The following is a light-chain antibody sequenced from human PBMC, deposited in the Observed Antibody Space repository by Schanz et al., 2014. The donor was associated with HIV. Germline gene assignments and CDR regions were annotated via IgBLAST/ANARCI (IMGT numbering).Light chain of an antibody. Sequence: QSALTQSPSASGSPGQSVTISCTGTSSDIGGYNYVSWYQQHPGKAPKLMIYEVNKRPSGVPDRFSGSKSGNTASLTVSGLQAEDEADYYCSSYATFNNVVFGGGTKLTVL. J-gene: IGLJ3*02. CDR2: EVN. V-gene: IGLV2-8*01. CDR1: SSDIGGYNY. CDR3: SSYATFNNVV.